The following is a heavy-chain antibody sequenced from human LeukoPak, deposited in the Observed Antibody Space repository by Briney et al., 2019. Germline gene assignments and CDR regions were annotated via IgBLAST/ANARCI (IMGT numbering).Heavy chain of an antibody. D-gene: IGHD6-13*01. CDR3: ARGYTRGTYSSRSPFDY. V-gene: IGHV4-31*03. CDR2: IYYSGST. CDR1: GGSISSGGYY. Sequence: PSETLSLTCTVSGGSISSGGYYWSWIRQHPGKGLEWIGYIYYSGSTYYNPSLKSRVTISVDTSKNQFSLKLSSVTAADTAVYYCARGYTRGTYSSRSPFDYWGQGTLVTVSS. J-gene: IGHJ4*02.